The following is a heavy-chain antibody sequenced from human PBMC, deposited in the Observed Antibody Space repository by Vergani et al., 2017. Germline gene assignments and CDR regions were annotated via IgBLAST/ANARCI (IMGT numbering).Heavy chain of an antibody. CDR2: IYYSGSN. CDR3: ARLGYIGSNRNWFDP. V-gene: IGHV4-39*01. D-gene: IGHD1-26*01. J-gene: IGHJ5*02. Sequence: QLQLQESGPGLVKPSETLSLTCTVSGGSISSSSYYWGWIRQPPGKGLEWIGSIYYSGSNYYNPSIKSRITISEDTSKNQFSLKLSSVTAADTAVYYCARLGYIGSNRNWFDPWGQGTLVTVSS. CDR1: GGSISSSSYY.